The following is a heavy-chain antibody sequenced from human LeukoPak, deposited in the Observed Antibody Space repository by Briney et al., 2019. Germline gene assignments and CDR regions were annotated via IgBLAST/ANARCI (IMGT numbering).Heavy chain of an antibody. Sequence: SVKVSCKASGGTFSSYAISWVRQAPGQGLEWMGRIIPIFGTANYAQKFQGRVTITTDESTSTAYMELSSLRSEDTAVYYCARDKSSGWYNRNWFDPWGQGTLVTVSS. V-gene: IGHV1-69*05. CDR1: GGTFSSYA. CDR2: IIPIFGTA. J-gene: IGHJ5*02. D-gene: IGHD6-19*01. CDR3: ARDKSSGWYNRNWFDP.